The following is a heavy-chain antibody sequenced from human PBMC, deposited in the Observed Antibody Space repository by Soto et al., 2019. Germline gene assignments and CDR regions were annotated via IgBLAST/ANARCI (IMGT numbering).Heavy chain of an antibody. D-gene: IGHD5-12*01. CDR2: IIPIFGTG. Sequence: QVQLVQSGAEVKKPGSSVKVSCKASGGTFSNYAINWVRQAPGQGLEWMGGIIPIFGTGNYAQKFQGRVTITADESTSTAYLDLSGLRPEDRAGYYCARPVEMATISRSYLFYWGQGTLVTVSS. V-gene: IGHV1-69*01. CDR1: GGTFSNYA. CDR3: ARPVEMATISRSYLFY. J-gene: IGHJ4*02.